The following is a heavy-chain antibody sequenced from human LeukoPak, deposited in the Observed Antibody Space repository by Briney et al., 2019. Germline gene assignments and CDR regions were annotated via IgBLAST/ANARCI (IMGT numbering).Heavy chain of an antibody. CDR2: INHSGST. Sequence: SETLSLTCAVYGGSFSGYYWSWIRQPPGKGLEWIGEINHSGSTNYNPSLKSRVTISVDTSRNQFSLRLTSVTAADTAVYYCARVSSGSHRDGYNVVDYWGQGTLVTVSS. CDR1: GGSFSGYY. D-gene: IGHD5-24*01. V-gene: IGHV4-34*01. J-gene: IGHJ4*02. CDR3: ARVSSGSHRDGYNVVDY.